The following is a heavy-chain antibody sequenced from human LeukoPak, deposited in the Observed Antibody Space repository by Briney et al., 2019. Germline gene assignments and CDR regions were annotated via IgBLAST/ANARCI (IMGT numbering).Heavy chain of an antibody. D-gene: IGHD6-19*01. CDR2: ISYDGSNK. CDR1: GFTFSSYA. Sequence: GGSLRLSCAASGFTFSSYAMHWVRQAPGKGLEWVAVISYDGSNKYYADSVKGRFTISRDNSKNTLYLQMNSLRAEDTAVYYCARVDSGWYGDAFDIWGQGTMVTVSS. J-gene: IGHJ3*02. V-gene: IGHV3-30*04. CDR3: ARVDSGWYGDAFDI.